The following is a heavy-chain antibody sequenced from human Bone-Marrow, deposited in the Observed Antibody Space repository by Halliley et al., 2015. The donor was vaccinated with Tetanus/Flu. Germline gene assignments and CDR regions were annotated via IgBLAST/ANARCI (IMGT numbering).Heavy chain of an antibody. J-gene: IGHJ4*02. V-gene: IGHV3-30*18. D-gene: IGHD3-16*01. CDR3: AKEGDDRAYSSCYFDY. CDR2: SHDGNTK. Sequence: SHDGNTKYYADDVKGRFTISRDNSKNTLFLQMDSLRTEDTAVYFCAKEGDDRAYSSCYFDYWGQGTLVTVSS.